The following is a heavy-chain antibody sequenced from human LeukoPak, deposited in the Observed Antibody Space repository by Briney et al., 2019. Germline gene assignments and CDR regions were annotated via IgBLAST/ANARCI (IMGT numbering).Heavy chain of an antibody. CDR1: GYTFTGYY. CDR3: ARQYNWNPMIWFDP. CDR2: INPNSGGT. D-gene: IGHD1-20*01. J-gene: IGHJ5*02. V-gene: IGHV1-2*02. Sequence: GTSVKVSCKASGYTFTGYYMHWVRQAPGQGLEWMGWINPNSGGTNYAQKFQGRDTMTRDTSISTAYMELSRLRSDDTAVYYCARQYNWNPMIWFDPWGQGTLVTVSS.